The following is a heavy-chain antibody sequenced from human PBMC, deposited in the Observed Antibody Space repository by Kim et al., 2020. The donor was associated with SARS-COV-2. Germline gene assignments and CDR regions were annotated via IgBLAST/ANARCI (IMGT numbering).Heavy chain of an antibody. CDR3: AGSYCSGGSCFNFDY. D-gene: IGHD2-15*01. Sequence: QKFQGRVTITRDTSASTAYMELSSLRSEDTAVYYCAGSYCSGGSCFNFDYWGQGTLVTVSS. J-gene: IGHJ4*02. V-gene: IGHV1-3*01.